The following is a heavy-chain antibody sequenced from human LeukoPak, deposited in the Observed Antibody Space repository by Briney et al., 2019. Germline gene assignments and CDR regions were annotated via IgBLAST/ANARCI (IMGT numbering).Heavy chain of an antibody. V-gene: IGHV4-28*06. CDR1: GYSISSSNW. CDR2: IYHSGST. CDR3: ARGSQRRMGRGTRAVAGSPPSYYFDY. D-gene: IGHD6-19*01. J-gene: IGHJ4*02. Sequence: KPSDTLSLTCAVSGYSISSSNWWGWIRQPPGKGLEWIGHIYHSGSTTYNPSLKSRVTMSVDTSKNQFSLKVSSVTALDTAVYYCARGSQRRMGRGTRAVAGSPPSYYFDYWGQGTLVTVSS.